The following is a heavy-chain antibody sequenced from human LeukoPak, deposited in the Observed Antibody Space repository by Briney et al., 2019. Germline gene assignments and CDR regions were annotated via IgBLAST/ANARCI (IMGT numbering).Heavy chain of an antibody. CDR2: INWNGGST. CDR1: GFTFDDYG. Sequence: GGSLRLSCAASGFTFDDYGMSWVRQAPGKGLEWVSGINWNGGSTGYADSVKGRFTISRDNAKNSLYLQMNSLRAEDTAVYYCARKYSNSWEGRAFDIWGQGTMVTVSS. J-gene: IGHJ3*02. D-gene: IGHD6-6*01. CDR3: ARKYSNSWEGRAFDI. V-gene: IGHV3-20*04.